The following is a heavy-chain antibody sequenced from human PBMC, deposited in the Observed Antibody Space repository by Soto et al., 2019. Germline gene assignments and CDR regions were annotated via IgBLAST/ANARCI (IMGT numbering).Heavy chain of an antibody. D-gene: IGHD2-21*02. Sequence: QITLKESGPTLVKPTQTLTLTCTFSGFSLSTSGVGVGWIRQPPGKALEWLSLISWDDDKLYSPSLRSRRTISKVTPTRPVVLTMTYVDAVDKATYYSTPSRCGVDCLQSYAVHYYYGMDVWGQGTTVTVSS. CDR2: ISWDDDK. CDR1: GFSLSTSGVG. CDR3: TPSRCGVDCLQSYAVHYYYGMDV. V-gene: IGHV2-5*02. J-gene: IGHJ6*02.